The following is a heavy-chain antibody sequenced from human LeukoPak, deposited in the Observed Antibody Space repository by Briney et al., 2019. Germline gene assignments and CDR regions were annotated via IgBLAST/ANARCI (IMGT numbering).Heavy chain of an antibody. Sequence: PSETLSLTCTVSGYSITGGYYWSWIRQPPGKGLEWIGEINHSGNTRYSPSLKSRVSMSADTSKNQFSLKVRSVTAADTAVYYCARESEETDFGYWGQGTLVTVSS. CDR2: INHSGNT. J-gene: IGHJ4*02. CDR3: ARESEETDFGY. D-gene: IGHD2-21*02. V-gene: IGHV4-34*01. CDR1: GYSITGGYY.